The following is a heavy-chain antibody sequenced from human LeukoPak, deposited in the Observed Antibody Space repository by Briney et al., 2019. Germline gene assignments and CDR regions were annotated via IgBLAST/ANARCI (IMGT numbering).Heavy chain of an antibody. D-gene: IGHD6-6*01. Sequence: SETLSLTXAVYGGSSSGYYWSWIRQPPGKGLEWIGEINHSGSTNYNPSLKSRVTISVDTSKNQFSLKLSSVTAADTAVYYCARADVRYYYYYMDVWGKGTTVTVSS. CDR3: ARADVRYYYYYMDV. CDR1: GGSSSGYY. J-gene: IGHJ6*03. CDR2: INHSGST. V-gene: IGHV4-34*01.